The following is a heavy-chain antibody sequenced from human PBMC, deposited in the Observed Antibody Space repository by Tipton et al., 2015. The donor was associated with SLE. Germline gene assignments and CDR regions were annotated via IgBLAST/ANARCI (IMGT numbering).Heavy chain of an antibody. D-gene: IGHD3-10*01. CDR2: ISHSGTI. V-gene: IGHV4-38-2*02. CDR1: GYSISDTYY. CDR3: ARDHGSGSAFDI. Sequence: TLSLTCAVSGYSISDTYYWGWIRQPPGKGLEWIGSISHSGTINYNPSLKSRVTISVDTSKNQFSLKLTSVTAADTAMYYCARDHGSGSAFDIWGQGTMVTVSS. J-gene: IGHJ3*02.